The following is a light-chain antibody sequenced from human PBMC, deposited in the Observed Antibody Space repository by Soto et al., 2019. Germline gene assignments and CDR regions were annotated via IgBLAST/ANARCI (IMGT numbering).Light chain of an antibody. Sequence: DIQMTQSPSTLSASVGDRVTITCRASQSISSWLAWYQQKPGKAPKLLIYDASSLESGVPSRFSGSGSGTDFTLTISSLQPDDFATYYCQQYNSCSWTFGQGTKVEIK. CDR2: DAS. CDR3: QQYNSCSWT. J-gene: IGKJ1*01. CDR1: QSISSW. V-gene: IGKV1-5*01.